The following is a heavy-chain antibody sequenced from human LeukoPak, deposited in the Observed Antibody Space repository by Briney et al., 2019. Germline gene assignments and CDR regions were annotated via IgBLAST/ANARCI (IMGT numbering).Heavy chain of an antibody. V-gene: IGHV3-15*01. D-gene: IGHD6-6*01. CDR3: TTPSDFEYSSSSGGFDY. CDR1: GFTFSNAW. Sequence: PGGSLRLSCAASGFTFSNAWMSWVRQAPGKGLEWVGRIKSKTDGGTTDYAAPVKGRFTIPRDDSKNTLYLQMNSLKTEDTAVYYCTTPSDFEYSSSSGGFDYWGQGTLVTVSS. CDR2: IKSKTDGGTT. J-gene: IGHJ4*02.